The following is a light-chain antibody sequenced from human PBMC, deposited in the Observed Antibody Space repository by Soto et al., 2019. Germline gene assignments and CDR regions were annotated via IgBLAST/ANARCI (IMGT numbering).Light chain of an antibody. J-gene: IGKJ5*01. V-gene: IGKV3-20*01. CDR3: QQYGSSPIT. CDR2: GAS. CDR1: RGVSANY. Sequence: ENFLTQSPCTLSLSPGEGAPVSCTASRGVSANYLAWYQQKPGQAPTLLIYGASIRAAGIPDRFSGSGSGTDFTLTIRRLEPEDFAVYYCQQYGSSPITFGQGTRLEI.